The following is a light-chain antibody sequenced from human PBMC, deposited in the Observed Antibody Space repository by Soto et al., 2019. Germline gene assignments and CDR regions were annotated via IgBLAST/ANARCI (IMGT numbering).Light chain of an antibody. J-gene: IGKJ4*01. Sequence: DIVLTQSPGTLSLSPGERATLSCRASQSVSSSYLAWHQQKPGQAPRLLIYGASIRATGIPDRFSGSGSGTDFTLTISRLEPEDFAVYYCQQYGSSPLTFGGGTKVEIK. V-gene: IGKV3-20*01. CDR2: GAS. CDR1: QSVSSSY. CDR3: QQYGSSPLT.